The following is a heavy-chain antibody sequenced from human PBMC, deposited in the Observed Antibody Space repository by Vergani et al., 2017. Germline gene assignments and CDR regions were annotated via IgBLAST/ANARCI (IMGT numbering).Heavy chain of an antibody. V-gene: IGHV3-21*01. CDR3: ATVVRDGGVVVLHDY. D-gene: IGHD5-24*01. CDR2: ISSSSSYI. CDR1: GFTFSSYS. Sequence: EVQLVESGGGLVKPGGSLRLSCAASGFTFSSYSMNWVRQAPGKGLEWVSSISSSSSYIYYADSVKGRFTISRDNAKNSLYLQMNSLRAEDTAVYYCATVVRDGGVVVLHDYWGQGTLVTVSS. J-gene: IGHJ4*02.